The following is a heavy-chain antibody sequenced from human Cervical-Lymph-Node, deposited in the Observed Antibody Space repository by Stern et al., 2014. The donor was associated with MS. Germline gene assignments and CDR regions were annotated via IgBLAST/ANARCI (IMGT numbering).Heavy chain of an antibody. CDR3: ETQGASGFGVSPTAF. CDR1: GYSFSTSA. J-gene: IGHJ4*02. D-gene: IGHD5-12*01. CDR2: INTNTGNP. V-gene: IGHV7-4-1*02. Sequence: QVQLVESGSELKKPGASVKVSCKASGYSFSTSAMNWVRQAPGQGLEWMGWINTNTGNPLYAQGFTGRFVFPLDASVNTAYLEIRSLGTDDTAMYYCETQGASGFGVSPTAFWGQGTLVTVSS.